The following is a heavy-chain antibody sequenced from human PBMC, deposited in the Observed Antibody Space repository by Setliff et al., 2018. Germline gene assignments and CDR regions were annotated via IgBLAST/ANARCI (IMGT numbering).Heavy chain of an antibody. V-gene: IGHV4-59*12. Sequence: TLSLTCNVSGGSISGYYWSWIRQPPGKGLEWIGNIYSSGSIKYNPSLRSRVTISVDTVKNQFSLRLSSVAAADTSVYYCARVFKVDCAGDGCDCYGARCYYFYMDVWGKGTTVTVS. CDR2: IYSSGSI. J-gene: IGHJ6*03. D-gene: IGHD2-21*01. CDR1: GGSISGYY. CDR3: ARVFKVDCAGDGCDCYGARCYYFYMDV.